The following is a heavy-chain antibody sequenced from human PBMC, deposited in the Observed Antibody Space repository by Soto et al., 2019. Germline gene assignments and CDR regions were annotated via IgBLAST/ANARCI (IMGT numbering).Heavy chain of an antibody. V-gene: IGHV1-2*04. CDR3: ARGPVSMDVVVVAAIPFDY. Sequence: ASVKVSCKASGYTFTGYYMHWVRQAPGQGLEWMGWINPNSGGTNYAQKFQGWVTMTRDTSISTAYMELSRLRSDDTAVYYCARGPVSMDVVVVAAIPFDYWGQGTLVTVSS. CDR1: GYTFTGYY. D-gene: IGHD2-15*01. CDR2: INPNSGGT. J-gene: IGHJ4*02.